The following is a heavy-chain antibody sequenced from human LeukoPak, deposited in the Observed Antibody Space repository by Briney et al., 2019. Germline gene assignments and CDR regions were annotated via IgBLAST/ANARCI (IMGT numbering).Heavy chain of an antibody. D-gene: IGHD2-21*02. Sequence: ASVKVSCKASGGTFSSYTISWVRQATGQGLEWMGWMNPNSGNTGYAQKFQGRVTMTRNTSISTAYMELSSLRSEDTAVYYCARGETATLAGVDYWGQGTLVTVSS. V-gene: IGHV1-8*02. CDR1: GGTFSSYT. J-gene: IGHJ4*02. CDR3: ARGETATLAGVDY. CDR2: MNPNSGNT.